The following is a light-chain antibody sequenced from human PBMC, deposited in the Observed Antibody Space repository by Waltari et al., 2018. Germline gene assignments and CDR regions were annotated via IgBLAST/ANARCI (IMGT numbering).Light chain of an antibody. J-gene: IGLJ2*01. V-gene: IGLV2-14*01. CDR1: TSDVGGYNY. Sequence: QSALTQPASVSGSPGQSITTSCTGTTSDVGGYNYVSWYQQHPGKAPKLMIYEVSNRPSGVSNRFSGSKSGNTASLTISGLQAEDEADYYCSSYTSSSTLPIFGGGTKLTVL. CDR3: SSYTSSSTLPI. CDR2: EVS.